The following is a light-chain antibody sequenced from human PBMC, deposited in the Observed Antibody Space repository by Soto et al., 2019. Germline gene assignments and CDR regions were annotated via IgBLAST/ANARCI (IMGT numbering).Light chain of an antibody. CDR2: APS. CDR3: PQSFSSPQAWT. CDR1: QSIGSY. Sequence: DIQMTQSPSSLSASVGDRVTITCRASQSIGSYLNWYQQKPGKAPKLLIYAPSSLQSGVPSRLSGSGSGTDFTLTISNLQPEDFATYYCPQSFSSPQAWTFGQGTKVDIK. J-gene: IGKJ1*01. V-gene: IGKV1-39*01.